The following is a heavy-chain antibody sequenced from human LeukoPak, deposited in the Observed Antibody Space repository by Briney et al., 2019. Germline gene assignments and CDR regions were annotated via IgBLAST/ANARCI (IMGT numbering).Heavy chain of an antibody. J-gene: IGHJ1*01. V-gene: IGHV3-74*01. CDR1: GFTFSSYW. CDR3: ARAPSEIGGYYPEYFRH. Sequence: PGGSLRLSCVASGFTFSSYWMHWVRQAPGKGLVWVSRIKSDGSTNYADSVEGRFTISRDNAKNTVSLQMNSLRAEDTGVYFCARAPSEIGGYYPEYFRHWGQGTLVTVSS. CDR2: IKSDGST. D-gene: IGHD3-22*01.